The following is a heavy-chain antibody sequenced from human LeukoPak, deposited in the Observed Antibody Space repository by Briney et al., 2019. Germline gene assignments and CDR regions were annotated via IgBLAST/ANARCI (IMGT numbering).Heavy chain of an antibody. D-gene: IGHD3-3*01. V-gene: IGHV3-30-3*01. CDR2: ISYDGSNK. CDR1: GFTFSSYA. CDR3: AKGPSQDDFWSGSDY. J-gene: IGHJ4*02. Sequence: GGSLRLSCAASGFTFSSYAMHWVRQAPGKGLEWVAVISYDGSNKYYADSVKGRFTISRDNPKNTLYLQMNSLRAEDTAVYYCAKGPSQDDFWSGSDYWGQGTLVTVSS.